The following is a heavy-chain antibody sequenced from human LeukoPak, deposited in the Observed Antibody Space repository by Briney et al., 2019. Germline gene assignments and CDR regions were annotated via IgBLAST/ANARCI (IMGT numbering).Heavy chain of an antibody. CDR3: AKHMRATNTYSFFGLDV. CDR1: GVTFKDYG. CDR2: INWNGGGT. Sequence: PGGSLRLSCAATGVTFKDYGMHWVRQPPGKGMEWVSSINWNGGGTDYADSVKGRFTVSRDNAKNSLYLQLSSLRPEDTALYYCAKHMRATNTYSFFGLDVWGQGTTVTVSS. V-gene: IGHV3-9*01. D-gene: IGHD1-26*01. J-gene: IGHJ6*02.